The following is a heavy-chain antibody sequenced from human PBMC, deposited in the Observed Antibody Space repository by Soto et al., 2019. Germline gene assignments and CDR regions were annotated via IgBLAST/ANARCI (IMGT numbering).Heavy chain of an antibody. Sequence: SETLSLTCTVSGGSISSGGYYWSWIRQHPGKGLEWIGYIYYSGSTYYNPSLKSRVTISVDTSKNQFSLKLSSVTAADTAVYYCARMGVFAYAFDIWGQGTMVTVSS. V-gene: IGHV4-39*01. CDR3: ARMGVFAYAFDI. D-gene: IGHD3-10*01. CDR1: GGSISSGGYY. J-gene: IGHJ3*02. CDR2: IYYSGST.